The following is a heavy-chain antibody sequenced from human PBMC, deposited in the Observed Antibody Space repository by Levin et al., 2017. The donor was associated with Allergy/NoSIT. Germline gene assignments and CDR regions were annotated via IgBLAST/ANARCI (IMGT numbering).Heavy chain of an antibody. CDR2: IKQDGSDK. CDR3: ARDHDGEDEYFDF. V-gene: IGHV3-7*01. CDR1: GFTFRTSW. Sequence: GESLKISCAASGFTFRTSWMSWVRQAPGKGPEWVANIKQDGSDKYYVDSVEGRFTVSRDNAKNSLYLQMNSLRVEDTAVYYCARDHDGEDEYFDFWGQGTLVTVSS. D-gene: IGHD3-10*01. J-gene: IGHJ4*02.